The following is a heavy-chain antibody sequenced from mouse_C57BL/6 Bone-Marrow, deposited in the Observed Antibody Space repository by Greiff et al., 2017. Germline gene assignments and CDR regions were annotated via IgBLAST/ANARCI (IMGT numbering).Heavy chain of an antibody. V-gene: IGHV1-74*01. J-gene: IGHJ3*01. D-gene: IGHD2-14*01. CDR1: GYTFPSYW. Sequence: QVQLQQPGAELVKPGASVKVSCKASGYTFPSYWMHWVKQRPGQGLEWIGRIHPSDSDTNYNQKFKGKATLTVDKSSRTAYMQLSSLTSEDSAVSYGATDYGYDAWFAYWGAGTLGTVSA. CDR3: ATDYGYDAWFAY. CDR2: IHPSDSDT.